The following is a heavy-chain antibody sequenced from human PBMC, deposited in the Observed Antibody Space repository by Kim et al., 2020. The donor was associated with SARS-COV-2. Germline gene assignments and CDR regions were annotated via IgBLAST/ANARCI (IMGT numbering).Heavy chain of an antibody. CDR2: IYYSGST. CDR3: AREGDGYKPRRGVFDY. CDR1: GGSISSGGYY. V-gene: IGHV4-31*03. D-gene: IGHD5-12*01. J-gene: IGHJ4*02. Sequence: SETLSLTCTVSGGSISSGGYYWSWIRQHPGKGLEWIGYIYYSGSTYYNPSLKSRVTISVDTSKNQFSLKLSSVTAADTAVYYCAREGDGYKPRRGVFDYWGQGTLVTVSS.